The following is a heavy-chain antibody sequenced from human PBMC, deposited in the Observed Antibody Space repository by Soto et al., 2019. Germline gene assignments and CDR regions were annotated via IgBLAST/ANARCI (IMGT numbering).Heavy chain of an antibody. J-gene: IGHJ4*02. CDR2: ISYSGST. Sequence: SETLSLTCTVSVDSITSNSYFWAWIRQPPGKGLEWIGSISYSGSTYYSTSLKSRVTISVDTSKSQFSLNLSFVTAADTAVYYCATMGTPATGLYFFDYWGQGSLVTVSS. CDR3: ATMGTPATGLYFFDY. D-gene: IGHD2-15*01. CDR1: VDSITSNSYF. V-gene: IGHV4-39*07.